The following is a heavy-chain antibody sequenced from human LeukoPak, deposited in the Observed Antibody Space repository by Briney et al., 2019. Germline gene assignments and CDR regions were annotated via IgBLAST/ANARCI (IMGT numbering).Heavy chain of an antibody. J-gene: IGHJ3*02. CDR1: GDSVSSNSAT. D-gene: IGHD6-13*01. CDR2: TYYRSKWYN. V-gene: IGHV6-1*01. Sequence: SQTLSLTCAISGDSVSSNSATWIWIRQSPSRGLEWQGRTYYRSKWYNDYAVSVKSRITINPDTSKNQFSLQLNSVTPEDTAVYYCARGAWSSSWSGNDAFDIWGQGTMVTVSS. CDR3: ARGAWSSSWSGNDAFDI.